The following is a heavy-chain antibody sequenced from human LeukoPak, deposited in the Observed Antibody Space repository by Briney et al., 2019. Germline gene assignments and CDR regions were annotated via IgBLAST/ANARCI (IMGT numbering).Heavy chain of an antibody. V-gene: IGHV3-74*01. J-gene: IGHJ4*02. CDR3: ARDKDWLLYDN. D-gene: IGHD3/OR15-3a*01. CDR2: IKPDGSNT. Sequence: GGSLRLSCAASGFTFSTYSMHWVRQAPGKGLVWVSYIKPDGSNTAYADSVKGRFTIPRDNAKNTLYLQMNSLRAEDTAVYYCARDKDWLLYDNWGQGTLVTVSS. CDR1: GFTFSTYS.